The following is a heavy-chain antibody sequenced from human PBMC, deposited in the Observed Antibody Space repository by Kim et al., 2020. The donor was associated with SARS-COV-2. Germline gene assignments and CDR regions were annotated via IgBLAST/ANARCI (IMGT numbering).Heavy chain of an antibody. V-gene: IGHV3-30*07. J-gene: IGHJ4*02. Sequence: VKGRFTISRDNSKNTLYLQMNRLRAEDTAVYYCARERGYCTNGVCYTFDYWGQGTLVTVSS. CDR3: ARERGYCTNGVCYTFDY. D-gene: IGHD2-8*01.